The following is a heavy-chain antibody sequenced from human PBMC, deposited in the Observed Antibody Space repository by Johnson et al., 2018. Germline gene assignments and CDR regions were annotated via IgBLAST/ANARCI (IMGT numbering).Heavy chain of an antibody. CDR2: IGTGGDT. D-gene: IGHD5-24*01. CDR3: ARVGRDGYNRAWGDAFDI. CDR1: GFAFSSYV. V-gene: IGHV3-47*02. Sequence: VQLVQSGGGLVQXGGSLRPSCAASGFAFSSYVLHWVRRAPGKGPEWVSAIGTGGDTYYADSVMGRFTISRDNAKKSLYLQMNSLIAEDMAVYYCARVGRDGYNRAWGDAFDIWGQGTMVTVSS. J-gene: IGHJ3*02.